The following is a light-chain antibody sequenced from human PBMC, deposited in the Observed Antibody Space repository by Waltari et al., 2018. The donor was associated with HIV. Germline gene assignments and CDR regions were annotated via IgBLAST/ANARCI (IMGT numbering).Light chain of an antibody. V-gene: IGKV4-1*01. CDR1: SNHKNY. Sequence: DIVMTQSPDSLAVSLGERATISSNHKNYLAWYQQKPGQPPKLLIYWASTRESGVPDRFSGSGSGTDFTLTISSLQAEDVAVYYCQQYFSLPLTFGGGTKVEIK. CDR2: WAS. CDR3: QQYFSLPLT. J-gene: IGKJ4*01.